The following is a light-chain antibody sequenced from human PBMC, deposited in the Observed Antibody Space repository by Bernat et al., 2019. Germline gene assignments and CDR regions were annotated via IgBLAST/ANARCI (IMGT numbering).Light chain of an antibody. Sequence: QSALTQPASVSGSPGQSITISCTGTSSDVGGYNYVCWYQQHPGKAPNLMIYDVSDRPSGVSNRFSGSKSGNTASLTISGLQAEDEADYYCSSYTTSSTLVFGGGTKLTVL. CDR3: SSYTTSSTLV. CDR2: DVS. CDR1: SSDVGGYNY. V-gene: IGLV2-14*01. J-gene: IGLJ3*02.